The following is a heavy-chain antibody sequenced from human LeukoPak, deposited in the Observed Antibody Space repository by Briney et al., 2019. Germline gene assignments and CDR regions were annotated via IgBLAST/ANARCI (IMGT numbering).Heavy chain of an antibody. CDR1: GFDFSFTW. CDR3: TTDGGITMVRGVIIAAGY. J-gene: IGHJ4*02. CDR2: IKSKTSGGTI. Sequence: GGSLRLSCAASGFDFSFTWMSWVRQAPGKGLELVGRIKSKTSGGTIDYAAPVKGRFTISRDASKNTLYLQMNSLKTEDTAVYYCTTDGGITMVRGVIIAAGYWGQGTLVTVSS. V-gene: IGHV3-15*01. D-gene: IGHD3-10*01.